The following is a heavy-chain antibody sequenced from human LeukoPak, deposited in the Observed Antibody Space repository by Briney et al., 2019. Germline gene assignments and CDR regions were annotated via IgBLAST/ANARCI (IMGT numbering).Heavy chain of an antibody. D-gene: IGHD3-10*01. CDR2: IYYSGST. CDR1: GGSISSYY. J-gene: IGHJ4*02. V-gene: IGHV4-59*01. Sequence: SETLSLTCTVSGGSISSYYWSWIRQPPGKGLEGIGYIYYSGSTNYNPSLKSRVTISVDTSKNQFSLKLSSVTAADTAVYYCAREGVYYGSGSLDYWGQGTLVTVSS. CDR3: AREGVYYGSGSLDY.